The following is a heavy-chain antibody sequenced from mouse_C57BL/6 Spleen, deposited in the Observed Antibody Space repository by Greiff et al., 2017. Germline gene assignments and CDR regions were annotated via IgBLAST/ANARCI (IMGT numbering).Heavy chain of an antibody. V-gene: IGHV5-4*01. CDR1: GFTFSSYA. CDR3: ARAHMVYFDY. J-gene: IGHJ2*01. CDR2: ISDGGSYT. Sequence: EVHLVESGGGLVKPGGSLKLSCAASGFTFSSYAMSWVRQTPEKRLEWVATISDGGSYTYYPDNVKGRFTISRDNAKNHLYLQMSHLKSEDTAMYYCARAHMVYFDYWGQGTTLTVSS. D-gene: IGHD2-2*01.